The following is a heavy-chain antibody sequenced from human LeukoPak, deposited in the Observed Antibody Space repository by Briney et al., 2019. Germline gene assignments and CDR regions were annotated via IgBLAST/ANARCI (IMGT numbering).Heavy chain of an antibody. Sequence: GGSLRLSCAASGFTYSSYAMHWVRQAPGKGLEWVAVISYDGSNKYYADSVKGRFTISRDNSKNTLYLQMNSLRAEDTAVYYCASYIFIIPTAFLFLFRFDRRGQRT. D-gene: IGHD3-16*01. CDR3: ASYIFIIPTAFLFLFRFDR. CDR1: GFTYSSYA. J-gene: IGHJ6*01. CDR2: ISYDGSNK. V-gene: IGHV3-30-3*01.